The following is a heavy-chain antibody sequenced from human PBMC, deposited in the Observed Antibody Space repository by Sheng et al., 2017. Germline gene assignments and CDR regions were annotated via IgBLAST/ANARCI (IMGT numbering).Heavy chain of an antibody. CDR3: AKRDSTSSSGDGFFYYYMDV. CDR1: GGTFSNYA. D-gene: IGHD2-2*01. CDR2: IIPIFDTA. J-gene: IGHJ6*03. V-gene: IGHV1-69*13. Sequence: VQLVQSGAEVKKPGSSVKVSCKASGGTFSNYAISWVRQAPGQGLEWMGGIIPIFDTATYAQKFQDRLTITADKSTTTAYMELSSLTSEDTAVYFCAKRDSTSSSGDGFFYYYMDVWGQGTTVTVSS.